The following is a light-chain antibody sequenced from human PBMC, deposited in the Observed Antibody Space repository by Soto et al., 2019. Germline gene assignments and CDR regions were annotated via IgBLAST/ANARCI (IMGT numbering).Light chain of an antibody. V-gene: IGLV2-14*01. CDR2: EVN. Sequence: QSVLTQPASVSGSPGQSITISCTGTSSDVGTYNYVSWYQHHPGKAPKLMIYEVNYRPSGVSNRFSGSKSGNTASLTISGLQAEDEADYYCSSYTSTNTLEVFGTGTKVTVL. J-gene: IGLJ1*01. CDR1: SSDVGTYNY. CDR3: SSYTSTNTLEV.